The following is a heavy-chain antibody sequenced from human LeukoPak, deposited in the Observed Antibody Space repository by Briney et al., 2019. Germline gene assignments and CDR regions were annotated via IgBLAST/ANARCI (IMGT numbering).Heavy chain of an antibody. D-gene: IGHD3-10*01. J-gene: IGHJ4*02. Sequence: SETLSLTCAVDGGSFSNYYWGWIRQPPGKGLEWIGSIYYSGSTYYNPSLKSRVTISVDTSKNQFSLKLNSVTATDTAVYYCARHYGPWGQGTLVTVSS. CDR1: GGSFSNYY. CDR3: ARHYGP. CDR2: IYYSGST. V-gene: IGHV4-39*01.